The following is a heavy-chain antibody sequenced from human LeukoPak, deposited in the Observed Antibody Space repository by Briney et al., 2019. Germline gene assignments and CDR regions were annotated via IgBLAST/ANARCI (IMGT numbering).Heavy chain of an antibody. D-gene: IGHD1-26*01. CDR1: GYTFNNNW. CDR3: AREGRSSSPMDY. J-gene: IGHJ4*02. CDR2: IYPGDSDT. Sequence: GESLKISCKGSGYTFNNNWIGWVRQMPGKGLEWLGIIYPGDSDTRYSPSFQGQVTISVDKSINTAYLQWGSLKASDTAMYYCAREGRSSSPMDYWGQEPLDTVSS. V-gene: IGHV5-51*01.